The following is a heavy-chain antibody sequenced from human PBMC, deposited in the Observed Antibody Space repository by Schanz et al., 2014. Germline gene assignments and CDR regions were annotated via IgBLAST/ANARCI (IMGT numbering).Heavy chain of an antibody. V-gene: IGHV3-15*01. CDR3: TTGGRRGYSHYFYGMDV. CDR2: IKTKTDGGTT. Sequence: VQLVESGGGVVQPGRSLRLSCAASGFTSSNAWMSWVRQAPGKGREWVGRIKTKTDGGTTDYAAPVKGRFTISRDDSTNTLYLQMNSLKTEDTAVYYCTTGGRRGYSHYFYGMDVWGQGTTVTVFS. J-gene: IGHJ6*02. CDR1: GFTSSNAW. D-gene: IGHD5-18*01.